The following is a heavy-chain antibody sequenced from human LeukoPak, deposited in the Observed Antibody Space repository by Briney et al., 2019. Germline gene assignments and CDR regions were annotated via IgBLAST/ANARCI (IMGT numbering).Heavy chain of an antibody. D-gene: IGHD6-6*01. CDR2: ISYDGSNK. J-gene: IGHJ6*03. CDR3: ARSSSSYQYYYYYMDV. Sequence: GRSLRLSCAASGFTFSSYAMHWVRQAPGKGLEWVAVISYDGSNKYYPDSVKGRFTISRDNSKNTLYLQMDSLRAEDTAVYYCARSSSSYQYYYYYMDVWGKGTTVTVSS. CDR1: GFTFSSYA. V-gene: IGHV3-30-3*01.